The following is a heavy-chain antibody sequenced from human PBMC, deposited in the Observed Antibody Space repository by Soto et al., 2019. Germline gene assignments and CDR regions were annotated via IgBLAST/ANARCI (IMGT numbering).Heavy chain of an antibody. CDR1: GWSFSGYY. CDR2: INHSGST. CDR3: ARGISARRWFDP. D-gene: IGHD6-6*01. Sequence: SETLSLTCAFYGWSFSGYYWSWIRQPPGKGLEWIGEINHSGSTNYNPSLKSRVTISVDTSKNQFSLKLSSVTAADTAVYYCARGISARRWFDPWGQGTLVTVSS. J-gene: IGHJ5*02. V-gene: IGHV4-34*01.